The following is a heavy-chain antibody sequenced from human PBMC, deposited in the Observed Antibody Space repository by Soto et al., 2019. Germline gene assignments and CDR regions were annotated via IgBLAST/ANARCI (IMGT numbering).Heavy chain of an antibody. J-gene: IGHJ6*02. CDR3: ARDNILGILYGGMDV. CDR2: IYYSVST. V-gene: IGHV4-30-4*01. Sequence: SETLSLTCTVSGGSISSGDYYWSWIRQPPGKGLEWIGYIYYSVSTYYNPSLRSRVTISVDTSKNQFSLKLSSVTAAETAVYYCARDNILGILYGGMDVWGQGTTVTVSS. CDR1: GGSISSGDYY. D-gene: IGHD3-3*01.